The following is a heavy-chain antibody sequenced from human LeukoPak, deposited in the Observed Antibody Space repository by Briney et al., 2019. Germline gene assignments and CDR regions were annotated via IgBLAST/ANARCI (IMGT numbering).Heavy chain of an antibody. V-gene: IGHV4-61*02. D-gene: IGHD5-24*01. Sequence: SQTLSLTCTVPRGSLNTGSYYWSWIRQPAGKGLEWIGRISTSGSTNYNPSLKSRVTISVDKSKNQFTLSLSSETAADTAVYYCARGRDGYNWDDAFDIWGQGTMVTVSS. CDR3: ARGRDGYNWDDAFDI. J-gene: IGHJ3*02. CDR1: RGSLNTGSYY. CDR2: ISTSGST.